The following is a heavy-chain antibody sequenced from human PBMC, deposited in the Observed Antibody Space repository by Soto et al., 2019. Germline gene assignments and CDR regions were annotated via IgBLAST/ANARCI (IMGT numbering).Heavy chain of an antibody. CDR1: GGSINGYY. CDR2: IYFSGST. J-gene: IGHJ4*02. D-gene: IGHD6-19*01. V-gene: IGHV4-59*01. Sequence: DLEESGPGLVKPSETLSLTCTVSGGSINGYYWNWLRQTPGKGLEWLGYIYFSGSTHYNPSLKTRLTISLDTSKKQFSLKLSSVTAADTAVYYCARQEAVPGTPFDSWGQGTLVSVSS. CDR3: ARQEAVPGTPFDS.